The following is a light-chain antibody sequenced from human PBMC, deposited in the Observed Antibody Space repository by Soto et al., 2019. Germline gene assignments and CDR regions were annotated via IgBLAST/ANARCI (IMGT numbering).Light chain of an antibody. CDR3: SSYTSSSTVV. J-gene: IGLJ2*01. CDR2: EVS. CDR1: SSDVGAYNL. V-gene: IGLV2-14*02. Sequence: QSALTQPASVSGSPGQSITISCTGTSSDVGAYNLVSWYQQYPGKAPRLIIYEVSNRPSGVSNRFSGSKSGNTASLTISGLQAEDEADYYCSSYTSSSTVVFGGGTKLTVL.